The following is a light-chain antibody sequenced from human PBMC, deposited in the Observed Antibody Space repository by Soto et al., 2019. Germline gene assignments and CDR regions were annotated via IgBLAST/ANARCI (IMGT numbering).Light chain of an antibody. V-gene: IGLV1-44*01. CDR1: NSNIGRYS. CDR3: AAWDDNLNGPL. CDR2: SDD. J-gene: IGLJ3*02. Sequence: QSALTQPPSLSVTPGQRGTISCSGSNSNIGRYSVNWYQHFPGTAPKILIYSDDERPSGVPDRFSGSKSGTSASLAISGLQSEDEAEYYCAAWDDNLNGPLFGGGTKLTVL.